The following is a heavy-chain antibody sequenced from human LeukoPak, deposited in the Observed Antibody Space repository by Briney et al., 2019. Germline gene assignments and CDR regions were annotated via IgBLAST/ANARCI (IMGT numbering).Heavy chain of an antibody. J-gene: IGHJ5*02. CDR1: GFTFSSYW. CDR3: TRDAS. V-gene: IGHV3-7*01. CDR2: IKPDGSET. Sequence: HPGGSLRLSCAGPGFTFSSYWMGWVRQAPGKGLEWVASIKPDGSETSYVDSVRGRFTISRDNPKSSLYLQMNSLTAEDTAVYHCTRDASWGQGTLVTVSS.